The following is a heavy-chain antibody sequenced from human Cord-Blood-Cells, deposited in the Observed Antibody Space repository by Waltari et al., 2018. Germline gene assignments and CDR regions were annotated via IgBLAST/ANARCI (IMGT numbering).Heavy chain of an antibody. Sequence: QLQLQESGPGLVKPSETLSLTCPASGGSISSSSYSCGWTRQPPGKGLEWIGSIYYSGSTYYNPSLKSRVTISVDTSKNQFSLKLSSVTAADTAVYYCARQSLYGAPFDYWGQGTLVTVSS. J-gene: IGHJ4*02. CDR2: IYYSGST. V-gene: IGHV4-39*07. D-gene: IGHD4-17*01. CDR3: ARQSLYGAPFDY. CDR1: GGSISSSSYS.